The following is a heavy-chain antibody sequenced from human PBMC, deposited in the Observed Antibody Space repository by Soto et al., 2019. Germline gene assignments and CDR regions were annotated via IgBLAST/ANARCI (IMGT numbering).Heavy chain of an antibody. D-gene: IGHD6-19*01. CDR3: VRSPDYSSGWQDGFDI. V-gene: IGHV3-33*01. CDR1: GFTFSSYG. J-gene: IGHJ3*02. Sequence: QVQLVESGGGVVQPGRSLRLSCAASGFTFSSYGMHWVRQAPGKGLEWVSVIWYDGINKYYADSVKGRFTISRDNSKNTLYLQMNSLRAEDTAVHYCVRSPDYSSGWQDGFDIWGQGTLVTVSS. CDR2: IWYDGINK.